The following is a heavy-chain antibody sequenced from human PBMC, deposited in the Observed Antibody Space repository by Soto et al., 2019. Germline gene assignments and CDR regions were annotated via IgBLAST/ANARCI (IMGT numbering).Heavy chain of an antibody. CDR3: ASGIQLRQRRINNGYSG. D-gene: IGHD5-18*01. CDR1: GGTFSTYA. J-gene: IGHJ4*02. Sequence: QVQLVQSGAEVKKPESSVKVSCKAPGGTFSTYAISWVRQAPGQGLEWMGGIIPMFGTANYAQRFQDSVTITADESTNTVYMERSSLRSEDTAVYFSASGIQLRQRRINNGYSGWGQGTLVTVSS. CDR2: IIPMFGTA. V-gene: IGHV1-69*12.